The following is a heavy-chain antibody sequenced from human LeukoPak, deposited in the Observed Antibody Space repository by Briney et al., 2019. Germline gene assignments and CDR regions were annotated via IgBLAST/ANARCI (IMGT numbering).Heavy chain of an antibody. CDR3: ARDTYYDSSGHHYFDY. CDR2: IYYSGST. J-gene: IGHJ4*02. Sequence: SETLSLTCTVSGGSFSSSSYYWGWIRQPPGKGLEWIGSIYYSGSTYYNPSLKSRVTISVDTSKNQFSLKLSSVTAADTAVYYCARDTYYDSSGHHYFDYWGQGTLVTVSS. V-gene: IGHV4-39*07. D-gene: IGHD3-22*01. CDR1: GGSFSSSSYY.